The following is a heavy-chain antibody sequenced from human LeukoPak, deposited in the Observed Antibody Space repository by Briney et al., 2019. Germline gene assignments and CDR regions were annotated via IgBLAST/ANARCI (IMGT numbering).Heavy chain of an antibody. J-gene: IGHJ4*02. D-gene: IGHD3-22*01. CDR2: IYNGGRE. Sequence: PGGSLRLSCAASGFTLSNNYWSWVRQAPGKGLEWFSVIYNGGREYYADSVKGRFTISRDNSKNTLYLQMNSLRAEDTAVYYCASQDSSGIDYWGQGTLVTVSS. CDR3: ASQDSSGIDY. V-gene: IGHV3-53*01. CDR1: GFTLSNNY.